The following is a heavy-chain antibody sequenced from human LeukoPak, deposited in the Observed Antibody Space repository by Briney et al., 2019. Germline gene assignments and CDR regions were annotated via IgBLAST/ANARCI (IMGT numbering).Heavy chain of an antibody. Sequence: GSSVKVSRKASGGTFSSYTISWVRQAPGQGLEWMGRIIPILGIANYAQKFQGRVTNTTDKSTSTALMELSSLKSEDTAVYYCARGAVVVPQTSLAWFDPWGQGTLVTVSS. V-gene: IGHV1-69*02. CDR2: IIPILGIA. D-gene: IGHD2-15*01. CDR3: ARGAVVVPQTSLAWFDP. CDR1: GGTFSSYT. J-gene: IGHJ5*02.